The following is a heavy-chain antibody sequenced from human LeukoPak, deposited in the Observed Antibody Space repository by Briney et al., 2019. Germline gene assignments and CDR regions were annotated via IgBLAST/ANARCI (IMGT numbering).Heavy chain of an antibody. D-gene: IGHD3-22*01. Sequence: SVKVSCKASGGTFTSYAISWVRQAPGQGLEWMGRIIPIFGTANYAQKFQGRVTITTDESTSTAYMELSSLRPEDTAVYYCARALYYYDSSGYYPGNFQHWGQGTLVTVSS. CDR3: ARALYYYDSSGYYPGNFQH. CDR2: IIPIFGTA. CDR1: GGTFTSYA. V-gene: IGHV1-69*05. J-gene: IGHJ1*01.